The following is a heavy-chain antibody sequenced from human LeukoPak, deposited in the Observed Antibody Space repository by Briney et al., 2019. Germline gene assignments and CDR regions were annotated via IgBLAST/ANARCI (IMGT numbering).Heavy chain of an antibody. J-gene: IGHJ4*02. CDR1: GGSFSGYY. CDR3: ARAEGLSGSNDY. CDR2: INHSGST. V-gene: IGHV4-34*01. D-gene: IGHD3-22*01. Sequence: SETLSLTCAVYGGSFSGYYWSWIRQPPGKGLEWIGEINHSGSTNYNPSLRSRVTISVDTSKNQFSLKLSSVTAADTAVYYCARAEGLSGSNDYWGQGTLVTVSS.